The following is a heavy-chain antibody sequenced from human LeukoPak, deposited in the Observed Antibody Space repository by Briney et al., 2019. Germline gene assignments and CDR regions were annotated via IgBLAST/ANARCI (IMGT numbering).Heavy chain of an antibody. CDR3: ARGHYDMGV. Sequence: GGSLRLSCAASGFTFSSYEMNWVRQAPGKGLECLSYISSSGSTKYYADSVKGRFTISRDNAKNSLYLQMNSLRAEDTALYYCARGHYDMGVWGQGTTVTVSS. D-gene: IGHD3-16*01. CDR1: GFTFSSYE. V-gene: IGHV3-48*03. CDR2: ISSSGSTK. J-gene: IGHJ6*02.